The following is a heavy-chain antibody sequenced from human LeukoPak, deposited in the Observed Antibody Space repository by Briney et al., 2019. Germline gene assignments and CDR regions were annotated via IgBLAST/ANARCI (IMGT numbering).Heavy chain of an antibody. J-gene: IGHJ3*02. CDR1: GFTFSTYS. V-gene: IGHV3-48*02. D-gene: IGHD1-14*01. CDR3: ARGTWVCDRTFDT. Sequence: GGSLILSCAASGFTFSTYSMNWVRQAPGKGLEWVSYISGTSSIIYYADSVKGRFTISRDNAKNSLYLQMKSLRDEDTAVYYCARGTWVCDRTFDTWGQGTMVTVSS. CDR2: ISGTSSII.